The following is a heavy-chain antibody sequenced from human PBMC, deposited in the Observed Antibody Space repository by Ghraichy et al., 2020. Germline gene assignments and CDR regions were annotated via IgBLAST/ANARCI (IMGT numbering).Heavy chain of an antibody. D-gene: IGHD6-13*01. Sequence: GGSLRLSCAASGFTFSSYAMSWVRQAPGKGLEWVSAISGSGGSTYYADSVKGRFTISRDNSKNTLYLQMNSLRAEDTAVYYCAKSVGEGSSWWNYYYYGMDVWGQGTTVTVSS. CDR2: ISGSGGST. CDR3: AKSVGEGSSWWNYYYYGMDV. J-gene: IGHJ6*02. CDR1: GFTFSSYA. V-gene: IGHV3-23*01.